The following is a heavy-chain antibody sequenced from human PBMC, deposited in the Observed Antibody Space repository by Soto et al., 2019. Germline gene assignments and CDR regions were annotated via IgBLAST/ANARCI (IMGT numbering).Heavy chain of an antibody. Sequence: QVQLVQSGAEVKKPGASVKVSCKASGYTFTTYGISWVRQAPGQGLEWMGWISAYSGNTNFAQKFRGRLSMTTDTSTSTVYMELGPLTSYDTAVYYCARHAGSSCSITSFVSSLRHNWFDHWCQGTLVTVSS. CDR2: ISAYSGNT. V-gene: IGHV1-18*01. D-gene: IGHD2-2*01. CDR1: GYTFTTYG. J-gene: IGHJ5*02. CDR3: ARHAGSSCSITSFVSSLRHNWFDH.